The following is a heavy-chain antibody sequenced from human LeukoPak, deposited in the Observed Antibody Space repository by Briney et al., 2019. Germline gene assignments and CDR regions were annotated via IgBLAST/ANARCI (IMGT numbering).Heavy chain of an antibody. V-gene: IGHV3-33*01. CDR1: GFTFSSYG. CDR3: ARGEAGTTFSWFDP. CDR2: IWYDGSNK. Sequence: PGGSLRLSCAASGFTFSSYGMHWVRQAPGKGLEWVAVIWYDGSNKYYADSVKGRFTISRDNSKNTLYLQMNSLRAEDTAVYYCARGEAGTTFSWFDPWGQGTLVTVSS. J-gene: IGHJ5*02. D-gene: IGHD1-7*01.